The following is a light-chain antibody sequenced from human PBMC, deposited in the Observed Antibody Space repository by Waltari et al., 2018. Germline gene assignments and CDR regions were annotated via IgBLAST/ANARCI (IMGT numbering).Light chain of an antibody. CDR1: NIERSS. Sequence: SFVLTQPPSVSVAPGPTARLTCGGNNIERSSINWYQQKPGQAPGLVVYDDIDRPSGIPERLSGSKSGNTATLSITRVEAGDEADYYCQIWDTLSHHFVFGAGTKVTVL. V-gene: IGLV3-21*02. CDR3: QIWDTLSHHFV. CDR2: DDI. J-gene: IGLJ1*01.